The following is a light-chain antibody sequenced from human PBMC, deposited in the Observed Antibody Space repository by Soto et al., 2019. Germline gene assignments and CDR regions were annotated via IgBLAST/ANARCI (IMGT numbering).Light chain of an antibody. CDR3: QQRRNWSPFT. V-gene: IGKV3-11*01. Sequence: EIVLTQSPATLSLSPGERATLSCRASQSVSSYLAWYQQKPGQAPRLLIYDASNRATGIPARFSGSGSGTDFTLPIISLVPEEFSVYYCQQRRNWSPFTFGPGTKVDIK. CDR2: DAS. CDR1: QSVSSY. J-gene: IGKJ3*01.